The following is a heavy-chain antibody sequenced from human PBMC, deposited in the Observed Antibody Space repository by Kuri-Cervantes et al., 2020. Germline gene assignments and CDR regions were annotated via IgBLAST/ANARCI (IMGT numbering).Heavy chain of an antibody. CDR2: ISSSSSYI. CDR1: GFTFSSYS. J-gene: IGHJ4*02. V-gene: IGHV3-21*01. D-gene: IGHD4-17*01. Sequence: LSLTCAASGFTFSSYSMNWVRQAPGKGLEWVSSISSSSSYIYYADSVKGRFTISRDNAKNSLYLQMNSLRAEDTAVYYCARDLGYGDYVSLGYWGQGTLVTVSS. CDR3: ARDLGYGDYVSLGY.